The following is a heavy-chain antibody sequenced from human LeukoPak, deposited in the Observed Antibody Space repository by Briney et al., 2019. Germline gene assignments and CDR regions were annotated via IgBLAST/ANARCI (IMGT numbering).Heavy chain of an antibody. D-gene: IGHD2-15*01. CDR1: GGSINNYY. CDR2: IYTRGST. CDR3: ARGRYCSADICSGGDAFDI. V-gene: IGHV4-4*07. J-gene: IGHJ3*02. Sequence: PSETLSLTCAVSGGSINNYYWSWIRQPAGKGLEWIGRIYTRGSTNYNPSLKSRVTMSVDTSKDQFSLKLSSVTAADTAVYYCARGRYCSADICSGGDAFDIWGQGTMVSVSS.